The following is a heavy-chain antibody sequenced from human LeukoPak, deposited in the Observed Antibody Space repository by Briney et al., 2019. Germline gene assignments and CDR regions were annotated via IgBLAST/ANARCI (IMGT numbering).Heavy chain of an antibody. J-gene: IGHJ6*03. CDR3: ARTPNRYCSSTSCYAGYYYMDV. V-gene: IGHV4-59*08. D-gene: IGHD2-2*01. Sequence: PSETLSLTCTVSGGSISSYYWSWIRQPPGKGLEWIGYIYYSGSTNYNRSLKSRVTISVDTSKNQFSLKLSSVTAADTAVYYCARTPNRYCSSTSCYAGYYYMDVWGKGTTVTVSS. CDR2: IYYSGST. CDR1: GGSISSYY.